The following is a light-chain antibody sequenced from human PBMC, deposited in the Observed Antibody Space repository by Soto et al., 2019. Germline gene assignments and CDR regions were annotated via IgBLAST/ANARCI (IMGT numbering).Light chain of an antibody. CDR3: QQYYTTPYT. CDR1: QSVLYSSNNKSY. J-gene: IGKJ2*01. Sequence: EIVMTQSPATLTVPLGERATINCKSSQSVLYSSNNKSYLAWYQHKPGQPPKVLIYWASTRESGVPDRFSGSGSGTDFTLTISSLQADDVAVYYCQQYYTTPYTFGQGTKLEIK. V-gene: IGKV4-1*01. CDR2: WAS.